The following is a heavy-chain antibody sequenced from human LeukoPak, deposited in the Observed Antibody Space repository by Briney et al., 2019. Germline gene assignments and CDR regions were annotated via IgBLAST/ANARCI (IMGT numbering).Heavy chain of an antibody. D-gene: IGHD2-2*01. CDR1: GFTFSSYT. CDR2: ISSSSGYI. Sequence: GGSLRLSCAASGFTFSSYTMNWVRQAPGKGLEWVSSISSSSGYIYYADSVKGRFTISRDNAKNSLYLQLNSLRAEDTAVYYCVNDCSSSSCYDYWGPGTLVTVSS. V-gene: IGHV3-21*01. J-gene: IGHJ4*02. CDR3: VNDCSSSSCYDY.